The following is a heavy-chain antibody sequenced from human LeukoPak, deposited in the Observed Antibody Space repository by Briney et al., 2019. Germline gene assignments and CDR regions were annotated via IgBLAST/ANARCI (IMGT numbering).Heavy chain of an antibody. Sequence: PGGSLRLSCAASGFTFSSYAMSWVRQAPGKGLEWVSAISGSGGSTYYADSVKGRFTISRDNSKNTLYLQMNSLRAEDTAVCYCARGPVGAARPFNFDYWGQGTLVTVSS. CDR1: GFTFSSYA. D-gene: IGHD1-26*01. V-gene: IGHV3-23*01. CDR2: ISGSGGST. J-gene: IGHJ4*02. CDR3: ARGPVGAARPFNFDY.